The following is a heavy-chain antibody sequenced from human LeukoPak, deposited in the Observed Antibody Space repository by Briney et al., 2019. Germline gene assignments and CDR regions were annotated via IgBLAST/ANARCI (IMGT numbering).Heavy chain of an antibody. V-gene: IGHV4-59*07. J-gene: IGHJ4*02. CDR3: ARSVDYFDNTGPHMMFDY. CDR1: GDSSTSHY. Sequence: SDTLSLTCNVSGDSSTSHYWNWIRQPPGKGLEWLGYIYHTGISKFHPSLKSRVSMSVDTAKNQFFLKVNSVTAADTAVYHCARSVDYFDNTGPHMMFDYWGQGSLVTVSS. CDR2: IYHTGIS. D-gene: IGHD3-22*01.